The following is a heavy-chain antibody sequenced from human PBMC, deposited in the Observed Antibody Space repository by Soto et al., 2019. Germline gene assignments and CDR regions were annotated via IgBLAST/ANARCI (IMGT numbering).Heavy chain of an antibody. CDR1: GRSIISYY. Sequence: SDTLSLTCTVSGRSIISYYWSWIRQPPGKGLEWIGYIYYSGSTNYNPSLKSRVTISVDTSKNQFSLKLSSVTAADTAVYYCARAYGDYVFDYWGQGTLVTVS. D-gene: IGHD4-17*01. J-gene: IGHJ4*02. CDR2: IYYSGST. V-gene: IGHV4-59*01. CDR3: ARAYGDYVFDY.